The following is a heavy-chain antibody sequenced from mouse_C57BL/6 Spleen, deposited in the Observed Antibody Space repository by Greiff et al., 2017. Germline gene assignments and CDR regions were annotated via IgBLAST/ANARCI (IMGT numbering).Heavy chain of an antibody. D-gene: IGHD1-1*01. CDR1: GFTFSDYY. V-gene: IGHV5-16*01. CDR2: INYDGSST. Sequence: DVMLVESEGGLVQPGSSMKLSCTASGFTFSDYYMAWVRQVPEKGLEWVANINYDGSSTYYLDSLKSRFIISRDNAKNILYLQMSSLKSEDTATYYCARGDYYYGSSYDYFDYWGQGTTLTVSS. CDR3: ARGDYYYGSSYDYFDY. J-gene: IGHJ2*01.